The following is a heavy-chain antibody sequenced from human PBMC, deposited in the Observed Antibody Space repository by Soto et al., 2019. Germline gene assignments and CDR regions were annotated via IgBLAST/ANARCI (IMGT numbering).Heavy chain of an antibody. CDR1: GYTFTKFH. J-gene: IGHJ4*02. V-gene: IGHV1-2*06. D-gene: IGHD5-18*01. CDR3: ARTPGYSYGYVDY. Sequence: ASVKVSCKASGYTFTKFHIHWVRQAPGQGLEWMGRINPNSGGTNYAQKLQGRVTMTTDTSTSTAYMELRSLRSDDTAVYYCARTPGYSYGYVDYWGQGTLVTVSS. CDR2: INPNSGGT.